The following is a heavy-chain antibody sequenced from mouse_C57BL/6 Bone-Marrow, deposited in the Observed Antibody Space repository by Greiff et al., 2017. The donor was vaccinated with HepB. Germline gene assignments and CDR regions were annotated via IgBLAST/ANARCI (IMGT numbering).Heavy chain of an antibody. CDR2: ISYDGSN. CDR3: ARDPYYYGSSKDY. V-gene: IGHV3-6*01. J-gene: IGHJ2*01. D-gene: IGHD1-1*01. Sequence: EVQLVESGPGLVKPSQSLSLTCSVTGYSITSGYYWNWIRQFPGNKLEWMGYISYDGSNNYNPSLKNRISITRDTSKNQFFLKLNSVTTEDTATYYCARDPYYYGSSKDYWGQGSTLTVSS. CDR1: GYSITSGYY.